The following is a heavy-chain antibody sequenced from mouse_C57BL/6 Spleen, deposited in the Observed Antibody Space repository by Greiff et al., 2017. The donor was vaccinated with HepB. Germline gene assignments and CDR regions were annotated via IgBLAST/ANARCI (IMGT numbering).Heavy chain of an antibody. V-gene: IGHV1-81*01. J-gene: IGHJ1*03. CDR2: IYPRSGNT. Sequence: QVQLKESGAELARPGASVKLSCKASGYTFTSYGISWVKQRTGQGLEWIGEIYPRSGNTYYNEKFKGKATLTADKSSSTAYMELRSLTSEDSAVYFCARGYYGSRYWYFDVWGTGTTVTVSS. CDR3: ARGYYGSRYWYFDV. CDR1: GYTFTSYG. D-gene: IGHD1-1*01.